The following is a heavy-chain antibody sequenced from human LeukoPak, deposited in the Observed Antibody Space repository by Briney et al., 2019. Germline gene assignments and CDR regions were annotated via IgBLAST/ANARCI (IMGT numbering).Heavy chain of an antibody. J-gene: IGHJ4*02. CDR2: INPNSGAT. Sequence: ASVKVSCKASGYTYGISWVRQAPGQGLEWMGWINPNSGATNYAQKFQGRVTMTRDTSISTAYMELSRLRSDDTAVYYCATVGARTFDHWGQGTLVTVSS. V-gene: IGHV1-2*02. CDR3: ATVGARTFDH. CDR1: GYTYG. D-gene: IGHD1-26*01.